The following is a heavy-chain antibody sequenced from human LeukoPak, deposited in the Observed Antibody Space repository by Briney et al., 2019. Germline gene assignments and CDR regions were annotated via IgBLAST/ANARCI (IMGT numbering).Heavy chain of an antibody. D-gene: IGHD1-26*01. J-gene: IGHJ4*02. Sequence: SETLSLTCAVYGESFRGYYWTWIRQPPGKGLEWIGEINHSGSTNYNPSLKSRVTISLDTSKNQFYLRLSSVTAADTAMYYCARGYRVVGATRPLYYFDYWGQGTLVTISS. CDR1: GESFRGYY. CDR2: INHSGST. CDR3: ARGYRVVGATRPLYYFDY. V-gene: IGHV4-34*01.